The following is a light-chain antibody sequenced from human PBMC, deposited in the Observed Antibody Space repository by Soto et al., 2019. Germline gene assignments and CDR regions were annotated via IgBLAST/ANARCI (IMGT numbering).Light chain of an antibody. CDR1: DGPVTSNHY. J-gene: IGLJ2*01. Sequence: QAVVTQEPSLTVSPGGTVTLTCGASDGPVTSNHYPYWYQQRPGQVPRTLIHDTTNKPSWAPARFSGSLVGVKAALTLSGAQPEDEADYYCLLAYSGGRVFGGGTKLTVL. CDR2: DTT. CDR3: LLAYSGGRV. V-gene: IGLV7-46*01.